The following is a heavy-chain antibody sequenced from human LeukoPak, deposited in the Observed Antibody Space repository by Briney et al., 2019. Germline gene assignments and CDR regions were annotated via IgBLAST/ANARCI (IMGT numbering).Heavy chain of an antibody. V-gene: IGHV3-74*01. CDR3: AKGPWENDAFDI. CDR1: GFTFSNYW. D-gene: IGHD1-26*01. J-gene: IGHJ3*02. CDR2: INSDGSST. Sequence: GGSLRLSCAASGFTFSNYWMHWVRQAPGKGLVWVSRINSDGSSTSYADSVKGRFTISRDNSKNTLYLQMNSLRAEDTAVYYCAKGPWENDAFDIWGQGTMVTVSS.